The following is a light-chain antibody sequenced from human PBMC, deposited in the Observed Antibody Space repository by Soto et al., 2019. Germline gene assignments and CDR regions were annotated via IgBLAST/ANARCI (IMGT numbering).Light chain of an antibody. Sequence: EIVMTQSPATLSVSPGERATLSCRASQSVFTNFAWYQHKAGQAPRLLIYGVSTRATGVPVRFSGSGSGTEFTPTISSLQSEDFAVYYCQQDNTWPLTFGGGTKVEIK. CDR1: QSVFTN. CDR3: QQDNTWPLT. CDR2: GVS. V-gene: IGKV3-15*01. J-gene: IGKJ4*01.